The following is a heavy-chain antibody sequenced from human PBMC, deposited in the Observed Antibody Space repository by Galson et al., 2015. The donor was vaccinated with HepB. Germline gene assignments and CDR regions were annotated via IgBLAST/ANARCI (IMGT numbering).Heavy chain of an antibody. CDR2: IDPSDSYT. D-gene: IGHD5-18*01. V-gene: IGHV5-10-1*01. J-gene: IGHJ4*02. Sequence: QSGAEVKKPGESLRISCKASGYSFTSYWISWVRQMPGKGLEWMGRIDPSDSYTNYSPSFQGHVTISADKSITTAYLQWSSLKASDTAMYYCARGCGYNFGSDYWGQGTLVTVSS. CDR1: GYSFTSYW. CDR3: ARGCGYNFGSDY.